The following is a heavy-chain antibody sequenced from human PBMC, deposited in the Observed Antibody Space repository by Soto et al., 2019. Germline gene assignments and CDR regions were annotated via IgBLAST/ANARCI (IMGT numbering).Heavy chain of an antibody. V-gene: IGHV3-33*01. D-gene: IGHD2-15*01. CDR2: IWYDGSNK. Sequence: GGSLRLSCAASGFTFSSYGMHWVRQAPGKGLEWVAVIWYDGSNKYYADSVKGRFTISRDNSKNTLYLQMNSLRAEDTAVYYCAREVALSGGSCYFDYWGQGTLVTVSS. CDR3: AREVALSGGSCYFDY. J-gene: IGHJ4*02. CDR1: GFTFSSYG.